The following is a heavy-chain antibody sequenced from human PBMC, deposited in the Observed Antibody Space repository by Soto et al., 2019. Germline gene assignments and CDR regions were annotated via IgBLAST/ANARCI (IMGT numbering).Heavy chain of an antibody. CDR3: ARIVVIPAAPDYYNYYGVDV. V-gene: IGHV4-39*01. J-gene: IGHJ6*02. D-gene: IGHD2-2*01. CDR1: GDSIISSNYY. CDR2: MYYSGST. Sequence: SETLSLTCTVSGDSIISSNYYWAWIRQSPGKGLEWIGNMYYSGSTYYNLSLKSRVTMSVDTSKNQLSLKISSVTAADTSVYYCARIVVIPAAPDYYNYYGVDVWGRGTTVTVSS.